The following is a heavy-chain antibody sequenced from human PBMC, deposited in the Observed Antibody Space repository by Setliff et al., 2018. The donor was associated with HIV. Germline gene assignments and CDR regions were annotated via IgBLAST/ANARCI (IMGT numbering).Heavy chain of an antibody. J-gene: IGHJ4*02. CDR3: VRGTLDF. CDR2: ISSSGFPI. Sequence: PGESLKISCAASGFTFSTYGMNWVRHAPGKGLEWVAQISSSGFPIYYADSVRGRFTASRDNGKNSLFLQMNSLRAEDTAVYYCVRGTLDFWGQGNLVTVSS. V-gene: IGHV3-48*01. CDR1: GFTFSTYG.